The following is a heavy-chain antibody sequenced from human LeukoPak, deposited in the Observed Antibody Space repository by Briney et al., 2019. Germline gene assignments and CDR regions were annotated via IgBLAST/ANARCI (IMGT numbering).Heavy chain of an antibody. CDR2: IYYSGST. CDR1: GGSISSYY. V-gene: IGHV4-59*08. J-gene: IGHJ4*02. Sequence: SETLSLTCTVSGGSISSYYWSWIRQPPGKGLEWIGYIYYSGSTNYNPSLKSRVTISVDTSKNQFSLKLSSVTAADTAVYYCARGADILTGYYLDYWGQGTLVTVSS. D-gene: IGHD3-9*01. CDR3: ARGADILTGYYLDY.